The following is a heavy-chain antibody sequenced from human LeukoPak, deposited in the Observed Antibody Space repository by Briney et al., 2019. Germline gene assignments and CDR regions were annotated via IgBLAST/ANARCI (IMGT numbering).Heavy chain of an antibody. CDR3: ARDGSSGGYFDY. Sequence: ASVKVSCKASGGTFSSYAISWVRQAPGQGLEWMGGIIPIFGTANYAQKFQGRVTITADESTSTAYMELRSLRSDDTAVYYCARDGSSGGYFDYWGQGTLVTVSS. V-gene: IGHV1-69*13. D-gene: IGHD6-6*01. J-gene: IGHJ4*02. CDR2: IIPIFGTA. CDR1: GGTFSSYA.